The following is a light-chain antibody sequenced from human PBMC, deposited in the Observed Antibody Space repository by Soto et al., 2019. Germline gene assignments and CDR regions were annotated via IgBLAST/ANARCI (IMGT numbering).Light chain of an antibody. V-gene: IGKV1-39*01. Sequence: DIQMTQSPSSLSASVGDRVTITCRASQTISNHVNWYQQKPGKAPKLLIYAASGLQSGVPSRFSGSGSGTDFTLTISSLQSEDIATYYCQQSHSTPTFGQGTKLEIK. CDR1: QTISNH. CDR3: QQSHSTPT. J-gene: IGKJ2*01. CDR2: AAS.